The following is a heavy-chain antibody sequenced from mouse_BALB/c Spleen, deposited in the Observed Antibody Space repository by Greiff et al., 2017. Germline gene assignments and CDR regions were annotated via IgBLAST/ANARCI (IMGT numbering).Heavy chain of an antibody. J-gene: IGHJ2*01. CDR2: IRLKSNNYAT. CDR1: GFTFSNYW. Sequence: DVMLVESGGGLVQPGGSMKLSCVASGFTFSNYWMNLVRQSPEKGLEWVAEIRLKSNNYATHYAESVKGRFTISRDDSKSSVYLQMNNLRAEDTGIYYCTRRYGYVFDYWGQGTTLTVSS. CDR3: TRRYGYVFDY. D-gene: IGHD2-2*01. V-gene: IGHV6-6*02.